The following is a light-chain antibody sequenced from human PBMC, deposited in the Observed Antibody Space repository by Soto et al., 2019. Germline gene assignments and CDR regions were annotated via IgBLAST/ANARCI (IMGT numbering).Light chain of an antibody. CDR1: QSVNNNY. Sequence: EIVLTQSPGTLSLSPGDRATLSCAASQSVNNNYLAWYQHKPGQAPRLLIYGASSRATRFRDRFSGSGSGTHFTLTITRLETEDFAVYYSPQYDTSLPYTFGGRTKVEIK. CDR2: GAS. CDR3: PQYDTSLPYT. J-gene: IGKJ4*01. V-gene: IGKV3-20*01.